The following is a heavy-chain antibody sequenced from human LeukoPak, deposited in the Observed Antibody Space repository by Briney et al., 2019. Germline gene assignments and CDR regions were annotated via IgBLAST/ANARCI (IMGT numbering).Heavy chain of an antibody. J-gene: IGHJ4*02. Sequence: SVKVSCKASGGTFSSYAISWVRQAPGQGLEWMGGVIPIFGTANYAQKFRGRVTITADKSTRTAYMELSSLRSEDTAVYYCARDNDSRDHPHFDYWGQGTLVTVSS. D-gene: IGHD3-16*01. CDR1: GGTFSSYA. CDR3: ARDNDSRDHPHFDY. V-gene: IGHV1-69*06. CDR2: VIPIFGTA.